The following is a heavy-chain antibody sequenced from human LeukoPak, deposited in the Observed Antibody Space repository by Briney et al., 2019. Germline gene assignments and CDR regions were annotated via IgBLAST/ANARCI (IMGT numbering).Heavy chain of an antibody. Sequence: GGSLRLSCAASGFTFSSYAMSWVRQAPGKGLEWVSAISGSGGSTYYADSVKGRFTISRDNSKNTLYLQMNSLRAEDTAVYYSAKEPINFIVVVPAATPRLVGDWGQGTLVTVSS. V-gene: IGHV3-23*01. CDR2: ISGSGGST. CDR3: AKEPINFIVVVPAATPRLVGD. J-gene: IGHJ4*02. D-gene: IGHD2-2*01. CDR1: GFTFSSYA.